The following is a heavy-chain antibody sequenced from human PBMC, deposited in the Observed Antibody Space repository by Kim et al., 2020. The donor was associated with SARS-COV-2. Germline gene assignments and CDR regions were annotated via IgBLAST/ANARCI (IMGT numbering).Heavy chain of an antibody. V-gene: IGHV1-18*01. Sequence: ASVKVSCKASGYTFTSYGISWVRQAPGQGLEWMGWISAYNGNTNYAQKLQGRVTMTIDTSTSTAYMELRSLRSDDTAVYYCARDPNIRIAARLTPQRNARTFDYWGQGTLVTVSS. CDR2: ISAYNGNT. D-gene: IGHD6-6*01. J-gene: IGHJ4*02. CDR1: GYTFTSYG. CDR3: ARDPNIRIAARLTPQRNARTFDY.